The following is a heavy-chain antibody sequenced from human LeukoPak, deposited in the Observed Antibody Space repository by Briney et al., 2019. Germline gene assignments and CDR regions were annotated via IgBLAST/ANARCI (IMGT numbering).Heavy chain of an antibody. CDR2: ISSRSAYI. D-gene: IGHD5-24*01. CDR3: TRGRLQLGDY. J-gene: IGHJ4*02. CDR1: GFTFSDYS. V-gene: IGHV3-21*01. Sequence: GGSLRLSCAASGFTFSDYSMNWVRQAPGKGLEWVSSISSRSAYIHYTDSVKGRFNISRDNAENSLYLQMNNLRADDTAVYYCTRGRLQLGDYWGQGTLVTVSS.